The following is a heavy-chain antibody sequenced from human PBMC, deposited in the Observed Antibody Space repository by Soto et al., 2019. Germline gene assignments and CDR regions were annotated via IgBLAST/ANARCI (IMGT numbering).Heavy chain of an antibody. CDR1: GGTFSSYT. V-gene: IGHV1-69*02. CDR2: SIPILGIA. D-gene: IGHD3-10*01. Sequence: QVQLVQSGAEVKKPGSSVKVSCKASGGTFSSYTISWVRQAPGQGLEWMGRSIPILGIANYAQKCQGRVTINADKATSTAYMEQISLRSEDTAVYYCGSRKSSGYYYGMDVWGHGTTVTVSS. J-gene: IGHJ6*02. CDR3: GSRKSSGYYYGMDV.